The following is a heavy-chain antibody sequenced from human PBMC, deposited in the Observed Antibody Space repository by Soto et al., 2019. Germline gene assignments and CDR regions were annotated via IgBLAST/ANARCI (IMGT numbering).Heavy chain of an antibody. D-gene: IGHD5-12*01. CDR3: ARLRDGYNLDY. Sequence: EVQLVESGGGLVQPGGSLRLSCAASGFTFSSYAMHWVRRAPGKGLEYASAISSNGGYTYYANSVKGRFTISRDNSKNTLYLQMGSLRAEDMAVYYCARLRDGYNLDYWGQGTLVTVSS. CDR1: GFTFSSYA. CDR2: ISSNGGYT. V-gene: IGHV3-64*01. J-gene: IGHJ4*02.